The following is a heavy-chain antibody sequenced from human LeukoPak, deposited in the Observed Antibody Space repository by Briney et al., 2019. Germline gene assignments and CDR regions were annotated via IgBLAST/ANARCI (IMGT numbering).Heavy chain of an antibody. D-gene: IGHD3-22*01. J-gene: IGHJ4*02. V-gene: IGHV3-23*01. Sequence: GGSLRLSCTAFGFTFSSYGMSWVRQAPGKGLEWVSAISGSGGSTYYADSVKGRFTISRDNSKNTLYLQMNSLRAEDTAVYYCAIPQGYYYDSSGYPWWGQGTLVTVSS. CDR3: AIPQGYYYDSSGYPW. CDR2: ISGSGGST. CDR1: GFTFSSYG.